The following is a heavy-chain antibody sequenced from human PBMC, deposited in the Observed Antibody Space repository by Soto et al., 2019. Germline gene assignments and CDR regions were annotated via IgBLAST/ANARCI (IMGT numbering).Heavy chain of an antibody. Sequence: QLQLQESGPGLVKPSETLSLTCTVSGGSISSSSYYWGWIRQPPGKGLEWIGSIYYSGSTYYNPSLKSRVTISVDTSKTQFSLKLSSVTAADTAVYYCARPGGTPGPHATNWFDPWGQGTLVTVSS. CDR1: GGSISSSSYY. D-gene: IGHD6-13*01. CDR3: ARPGGTPGPHATNWFDP. CDR2: IYYSGST. V-gene: IGHV4-39*01. J-gene: IGHJ5*02.